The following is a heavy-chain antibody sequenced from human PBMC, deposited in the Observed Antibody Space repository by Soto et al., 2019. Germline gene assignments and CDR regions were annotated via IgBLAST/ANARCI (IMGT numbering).Heavy chain of an antibody. Sequence: SETLSLTCTVSGGSISSSSHYWGWIRQPPGKGLEWIGSIYYSGSTYYNPSLKSRVTISVDTSKNQFSLKLSSVTAADTAVYYCANYYGSGTYGTPSDCWGQGTLVT. CDR3: ANYYGSGTYGTPSDC. J-gene: IGHJ4*02. V-gene: IGHV4-39*01. D-gene: IGHD3-10*01. CDR1: GGSISSSSHY. CDR2: IYYSGST.